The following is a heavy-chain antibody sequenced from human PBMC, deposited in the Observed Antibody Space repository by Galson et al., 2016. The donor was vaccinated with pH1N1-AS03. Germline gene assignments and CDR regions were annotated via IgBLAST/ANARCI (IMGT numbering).Heavy chain of an antibody. Sequence: SLRLSCAASGFTLGDSAMHWVRQGPGKSLEWVSGISWNSGAIAYADSVKGRFTVSRDNAKNFLYLQMNSLKPGDTALYYCVKDRLYGGADVWGQGTTVTVSS. V-gene: IGHV3-9*01. J-gene: IGHJ6*02. CDR3: VKDRLYGGADV. D-gene: IGHD2-8*01. CDR2: ISWNSGAI. CDR1: GFTLGDSA.